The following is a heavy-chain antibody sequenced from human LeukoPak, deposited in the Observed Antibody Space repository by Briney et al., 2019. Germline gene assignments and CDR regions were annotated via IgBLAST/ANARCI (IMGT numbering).Heavy chain of an antibody. CDR3: ARVKGDGPLAVANYYYYYYMDV. J-gene: IGHJ6*03. Sequence: SETLSLTCTVSGGSISSYYWSWIRQPAGKGLEWIGRIYTSGSTNYNPSLKSRVTMSVDTSKNQFSLKLSSVTAADTAVYYCARVKGDGPLAVANYYYYYYMDVWGKGTTVTISS. CDR2: IYTSGST. V-gene: IGHV4-4*07. D-gene: IGHD6-19*01. CDR1: GGSISSYY.